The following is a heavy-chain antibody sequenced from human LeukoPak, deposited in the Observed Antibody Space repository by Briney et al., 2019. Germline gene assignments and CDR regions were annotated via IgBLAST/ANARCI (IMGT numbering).Heavy chain of an antibody. CDR1: GFTFSDYY. D-gene: IGHD5-12*01. J-gene: IGHJ4*02. CDR3: ARDPLGYSGYNYDDY. V-gene: IGHV3-11*01. Sequence: GGSLRLSCAASGFTFSDYYMSWIRQAPGKGLEWVSYIRSSGTTIYYAGSVRGRFTISRDNAKNSLYLQMNSLRAEDTAVYYCARDPLGYSGYNYDDYWGQGTLVTVSS. CDR2: IRSSGTTI.